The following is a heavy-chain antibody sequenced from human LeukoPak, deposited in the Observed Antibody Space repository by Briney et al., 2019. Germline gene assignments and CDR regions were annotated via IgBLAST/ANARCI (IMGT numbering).Heavy chain of an antibody. Sequence: ASVKVSCKASGGTFSSYGISWVRQAPGQGLEWMGWISAYNGNTNYAQKLQGRVTMTTDTSTSTAYMELRSLRSDDTAVYYCAREEWELSPRYYMDVWGKGTTVTVSS. J-gene: IGHJ6*03. CDR2: ISAYNGNT. CDR1: GGTFSSYG. CDR3: AREEWELSPRYYMDV. V-gene: IGHV1-18*01. D-gene: IGHD1-26*01.